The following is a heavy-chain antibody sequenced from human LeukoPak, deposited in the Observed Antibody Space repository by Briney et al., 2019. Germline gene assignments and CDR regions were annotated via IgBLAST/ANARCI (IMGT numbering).Heavy chain of an antibody. J-gene: IGHJ4*02. Sequence: GGSLRLSCAASGFTFSNAWMSWVRQAPGRGLEWVGRIKSKTDGGTTDYAAPVKGRFTISRDDSKNTLYLQMNSLKTEDTAVYYCTTEGDCSGGSCYQGCWGQGTLVTVSS. CDR3: TTEGDCSGGSCYQGC. CDR1: GFTFSNAW. CDR2: IKSKTDGGTT. V-gene: IGHV3-15*01. D-gene: IGHD2-15*01.